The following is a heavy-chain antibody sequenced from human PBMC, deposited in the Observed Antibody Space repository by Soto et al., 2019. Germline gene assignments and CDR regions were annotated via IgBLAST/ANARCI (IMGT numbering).Heavy chain of an antibody. V-gene: IGHV3-23*04. Sequence: EVQLVESGGGLVQPGGSLRLSCAASGFTFSSYARSWVRQAPGKGLEWVSGINTSGGSTYYADSVRGRFTISRGNSKNTLYLQMSSLRAEDTAVYYCATSSQDDTSGYHFDWWGQRTLVTVSS. CDR1: GFTFSSYA. D-gene: IGHD3-22*01. CDR2: INTSGGST. J-gene: IGHJ4*02. CDR3: ATSSQDDTSGYHFDW.